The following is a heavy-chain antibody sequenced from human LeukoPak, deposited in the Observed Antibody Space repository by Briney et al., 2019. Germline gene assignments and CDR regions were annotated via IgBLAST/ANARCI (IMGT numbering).Heavy chain of an antibody. CDR1: GFTFSSYE. Sequence: PGGSLRLSCAASGFTFSSYEMNWVRQAPGKGLEWVSYISSSGRTIYYADSVKGRFTISRDNAKNSLYLQMNSLRAEDTAVYYCARDNDYGDYLVYWGQGTLVTVSS. D-gene: IGHD4-17*01. CDR2: ISSSGRTI. J-gene: IGHJ4*02. V-gene: IGHV3-48*03. CDR3: ARDNDYGDYLVY.